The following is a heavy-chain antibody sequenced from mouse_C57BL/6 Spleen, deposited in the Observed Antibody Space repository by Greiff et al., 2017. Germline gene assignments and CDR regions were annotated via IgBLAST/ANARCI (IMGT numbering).Heavy chain of an antibody. CDR1: GYTFTSYW. D-gene: IGHD1-1*02. V-gene: IGHV1-64*01. J-gene: IGHJ4*01. CDR2: IHPNSGST. Sequence: QVQLQQPGAELVKPGASVKLSCKASGYTFTSYWMHWVKQRPGQGLEWIGMIHPNSGSTNYNEKFKSKATLTVDKSSSTAYMQLSSLTSEDSAVYYCAREGVATRYAMDYWGQGTSVTVSS. CDR3: AREGVATRYAMDY.